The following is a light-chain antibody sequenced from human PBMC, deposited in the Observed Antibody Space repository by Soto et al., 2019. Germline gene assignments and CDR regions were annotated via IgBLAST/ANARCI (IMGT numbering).Light chain of an antibody. CDR1: TGGVTSGNY. J-gene: IGLJ3*02. Sequence: QTVVTQEPSLTVSPGGTVTLTCASSTGGVTSGNYSKWFQQKPGQAPMALIYGTNNRYSWTPGRFSGSLLGGKAALTLSGVQPEDEADYYCLLYYGDAWVFGGGTKLTVL. CDR2: GTN. V-gene: IGLV7-43*01. CDR3: LLYYGDAWV.